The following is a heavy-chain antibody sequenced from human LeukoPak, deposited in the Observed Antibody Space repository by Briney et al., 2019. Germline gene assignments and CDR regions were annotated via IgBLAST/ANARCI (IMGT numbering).Heavy chain of an antibody. D-gene: IGHD5-18*01. CDR2: IWYDGSNK. CDR1: GFTFSSYG. J-gene: IGHJ4*02. V-gene: IGHV3-33*06. Sequence: GGSLRLSCAASGFTFSSYGMHWVRQAPGKGLEWVAVIWYDGSNKYYADSVKGRFTISRDNSKNTLYLQMNSLRAEDTAAYYCAKERGGGGYSYGQYYFDYWGQGTLVTVSS. CDR3: AKERGGGGYSYGQYYFDY.